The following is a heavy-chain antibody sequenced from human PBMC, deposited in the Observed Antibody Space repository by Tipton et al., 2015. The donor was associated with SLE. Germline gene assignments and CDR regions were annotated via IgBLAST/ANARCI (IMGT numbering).Heavy chain of an antibody. CDR3: ARGVSDYIWGSYRAYYFDF. V-gene: IGHV4-34*01. Sequence: LRLSCAVYGGSFSGYYWSWIRQPPGKGLEWIGEINHSGSTNYNPSLKSRVTISVDTSKNQFTLKLSSVTAADTAVYYCARGVSDYIWGSYRAYYFDFWGQGTLVTVSA. CDR1: GGSFSGYY. D-gene: IGHD3-16*02. CDR2: INHSGST. J-gene: IGHJ4*02.